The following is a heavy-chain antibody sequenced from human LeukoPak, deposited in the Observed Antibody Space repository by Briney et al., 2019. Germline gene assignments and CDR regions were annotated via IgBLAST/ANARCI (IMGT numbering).Heavy chain of an antibody. CDR1: GFTFSTYA. CDR2: ISYDGSNK. D-gene: IGHD6-13*01. V-gene: IGHV3-30-3*01. Sequence: GGSLRLSCAASGFTFSTYALHWVRQAPGKGLEWVAVISYDGSNKYYADSVKGRFTISRDNSKNTLYLHVNSLRADDTAVYYCAREMGSSSWYYYYGMDVWGQGTTVTVSS. CDR3: AREMGSSSWYYYYGMDV. J-gene: IGHJ6*02.